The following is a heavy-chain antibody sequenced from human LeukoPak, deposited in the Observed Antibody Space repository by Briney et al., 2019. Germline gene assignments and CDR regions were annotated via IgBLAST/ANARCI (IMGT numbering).Heavy chain of an antibody. J-gene: IGHJ4*02. CDR3: ARAAYSSGWYLD. V-gene: IGHV1-69*06. CDR1: GGTFSSYA. Sequence: SVKVSCKASGGTFSSYAISWVRQAPGQGLEWMGGIIPIFGTANYAQKFQGRVTMTEDTSTDTAYMELSSLRSEDTAVYYCARAAYSSGWYLDWGQGTLVTVSS. CDR2: IIPIFGTA. D-gene: IGHD6-19*01.